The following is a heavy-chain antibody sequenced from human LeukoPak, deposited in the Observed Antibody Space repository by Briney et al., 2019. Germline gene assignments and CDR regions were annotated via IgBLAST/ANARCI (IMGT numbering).Heavy chain of an antibody. D-gene: IGHD6-13*01. V-gene: IGHV3-21*01. CDR2: ISSSSSYI. Sequence: GSLRLSCAASGFPFSSYSMNWVRPAPGKGLEWVSSISSSSSYIYYADSVKGRFTISRDNAKNSLYLQMNSLRAEDTAVYYCARDSYSSSWHRFAYWGQGTLVTVSS. CDR1: GFPFSSYS. J-gene: IGHJ4*02. CDR3: ARDSYSSSWHRFAY.